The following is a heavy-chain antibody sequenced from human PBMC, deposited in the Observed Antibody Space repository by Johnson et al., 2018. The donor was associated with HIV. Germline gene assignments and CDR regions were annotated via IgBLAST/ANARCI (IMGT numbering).Heavy chain of an antibody. CDR3: AKDRRQASWEILEYAFDI. J-gene: IGHJ3*02. CDR2: ISFDGSNK. D-gene: IGHD1-26*01. Sequence: QVQLVESGGGVVQPGRSLRLSCAASGFTFSSYAMHWVRQAPGQGLAWVAVISFDGSNKYYADSVKGRFTISRDNSKNTLYLQMNSLRAEDTAGYYCAKDRRQASWEILEYAFDIWGQGAMVTVAS. V-gene: IGHV3-30-3*01. CDR1: GFTFSSYA.